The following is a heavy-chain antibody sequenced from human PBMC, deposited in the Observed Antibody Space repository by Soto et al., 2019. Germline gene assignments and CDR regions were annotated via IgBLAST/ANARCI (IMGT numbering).Heavy chain of an antibody. CDR2: IIPIFGTA. CDR1: GGTFSSYA. D-gene: IGHD2-21*02. CDR3: ARDLLAYCGGDCYSGWYFDL. V-gene: IGHV1-69*01. J-gene: IGHJ2*01. Sequence: QVQLVQSGAEVKKPGSSVKVSCKASGGTFSSYAISWVRQAPGQGLEWMGGIIPIFGTANYAQKFQGRVTSTADESTSTAYMELSSLRSEDTAVYYCARDLLAYCGGDCYSGWYFDLWGRGTLVTVSS.